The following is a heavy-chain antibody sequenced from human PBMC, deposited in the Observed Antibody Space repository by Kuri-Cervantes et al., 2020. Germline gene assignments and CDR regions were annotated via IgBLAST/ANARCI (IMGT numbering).Heavy chain of an antibody. D-gene: IGHD6-19*01. J-gene: IGHJ3*02. Sequence: SETLSLTCTVSSGSVSTGSYYWSWIRQPPGKGLEWIGSIYYTGSTNQNPSLKSRVAISMNTSKNQFSLKLSSVTAADTAVYYCAREYGLGGSSGWYEVPLPSGAFDTWGQGTMVTVSS. V-gene: IGHV4-61*01. CDR1: SGSVSTGSYY. CDR3: AREYGLGGSSGWYEVPLPSGAFDT. CDR2: IYYTGST.